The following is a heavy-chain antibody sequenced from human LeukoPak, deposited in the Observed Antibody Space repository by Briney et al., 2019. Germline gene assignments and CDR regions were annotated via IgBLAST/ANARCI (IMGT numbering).Heavy chain of an antibody. J-gene: IGHJ4*02. CDR3: ARESVLRVFDY. D-gene: IGHD3-3*01. V-gene: IGHV1-46*01. CDR1: GYTFTSYD. Sequence: ASVKVSCKASGYTFTSYDINWVRQAPGQGLEWMGIINPSGGSTSYAQKFQGRVTMTRDTSTSTVYMELSSLRSEDTAVYYCARESVLRVFDYWGQGTLVTVSS. CDR2: INPSGGST.